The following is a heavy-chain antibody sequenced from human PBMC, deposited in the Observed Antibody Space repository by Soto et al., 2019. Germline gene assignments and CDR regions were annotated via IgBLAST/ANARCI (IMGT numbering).Heavy chain of an antibody. Sequence: ASVKVSCKASGYTFTSYDMHWLRQAPGQGLEWMGIINPSGGSTSYAQKFQGRVTITRDTSTSTVYMELSSLRSEETAVYSCAREDFHKFDYWGQGTLVTVS. V-gene: IGHV1-46*03. CDR3: AREDFHKFDY. CDR2: INPSGGST. CDR1: GYTFTSYD. J-gene: IGHJ4*02. D-gene: IGHD3-3*01.